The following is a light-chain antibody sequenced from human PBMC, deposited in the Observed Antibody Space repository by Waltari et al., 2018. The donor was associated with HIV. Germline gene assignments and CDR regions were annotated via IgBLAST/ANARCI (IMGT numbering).Light chain of an antibody. CDR2: QAS. CDR1: QNINRL. CDR3: QQYHAYPVT. Sequence: DIQMTQSPATLSASVGDRVTISCRASQNINRLLAWYQQRPGKPPKFLIYQASSLESGAPSRFSGSGSGTLFTLTINSLQPADVATYYCQQYHAYPVTFGGGTKVESK. V-gene: IGKV1-5*01. J-gene: IGKJ4*01.